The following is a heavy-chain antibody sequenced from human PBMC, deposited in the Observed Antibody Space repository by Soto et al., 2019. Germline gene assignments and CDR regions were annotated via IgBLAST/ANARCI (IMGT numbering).Heavy chain of an antibody. Sequence: LSVTSAVAGGSSSSGEYTRSWSRQPRGMGLEWLGYISPSGSTYSNPSLKRRVTISVYRSKNQFSLKLSSVPAADTAVYYCARVDFWRGTNCFHPWGQGTLVTVSS. J-gene: IGHJ5*02. CDR2: ISPSGST. D-gene: IGHD3-3*01. CDR1: GGSSSSGEYT. CDR3: ARVDFWRGTNCFHP. V-gene: IGHV4-30-2*01.